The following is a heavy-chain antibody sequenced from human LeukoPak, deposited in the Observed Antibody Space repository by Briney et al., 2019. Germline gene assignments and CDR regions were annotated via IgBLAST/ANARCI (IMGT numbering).Heavy chain of an antibody. Sequence: GGSLRLSCAASGFTFSSYAMHWVRQAPGKGLEYVSAISSNGGSTYYANSVKCRFTISRDNSKNTLYLQMGSLRAEDMAVYYCARARNGYGDYFFDYWGQGTLVTVSS. V-gene: IGHV3-64*01. CDR2: ISSNGGST. D-gene: IGHD4-17*01. CDR1: GFTFSSYA. J-gene: IGHJ4*02. CDR3: ARARNGYGDYFFDY.